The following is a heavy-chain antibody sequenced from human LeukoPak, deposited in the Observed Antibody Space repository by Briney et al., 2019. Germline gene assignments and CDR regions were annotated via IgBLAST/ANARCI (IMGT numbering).Heavy chain of an antibody. J-gene: IGHJ6*03. V-gene: IGHV4-4*07. Sequence: SETLSLTCTVSGGSISSYYWSWIRQPAGKGLEWIGRIYTSGSTNYNPSLKSRVIMSVDTSKNQFSLKLSSVTAADTAVYYCARGSPWYYDFWSGYRPEYMDVWGKGTTVTVSS. CDR3: ARGSPWYYDFWSGYRPEYMDV. CDR2: IYTSGST. D-gene: IGHD3-3*01. CDR1: GGSISSYY.